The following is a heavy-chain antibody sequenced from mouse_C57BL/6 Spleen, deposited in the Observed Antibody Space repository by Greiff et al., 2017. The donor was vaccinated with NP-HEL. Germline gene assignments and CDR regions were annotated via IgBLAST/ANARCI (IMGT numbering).Heavy chain of an antibody. J-gene: IGHJ3*01. Sequence: VQLQQSVAELVRPGASVKLSCTASGFNIKDDYMHWVKQRPEQGLEWIGWIDPENGDTEYASKFQGKATITADTSSNTAYLQLSCLTSEDTAVYYGTTSYDYDERPFAYWGQGTLVTVSA. D-gene: IGHD2-4*01. V-gene: IGHV14-4*01. CDR1: GFNIKDDY. CDR2: IDPENGDT. CDR3: TTSYDYDERPFAY.